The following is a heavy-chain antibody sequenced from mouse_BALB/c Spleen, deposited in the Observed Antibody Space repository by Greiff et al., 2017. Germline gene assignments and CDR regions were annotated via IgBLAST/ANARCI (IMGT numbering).Heavy chain of an antibody. Sequence: EVKLMESGPELVKPGASVKMSCKASGYTFTSYVMHWVKQKPGQGLEWIGYINPYNDGTKYNEKFKGKATLTSDKSSSTAYMELSSLTSEDSAVYYCARRRYGNPYAMDYWGQGTSVTVSS. J-gene: IGHJ4*01. V-gene: IGHV1-14*01. CDR1: GYTFTSYV. CDR2: INPYNDGT. CDR3: ARRRYGNPYAMDY. D-gene: IGHD2-10*02.